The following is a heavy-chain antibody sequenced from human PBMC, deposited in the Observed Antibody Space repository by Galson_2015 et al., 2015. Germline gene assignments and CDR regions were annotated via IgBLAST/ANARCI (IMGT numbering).Heavy chain of an antibody. Sequence: SLRLSCAASGFTFSNAWMSWVRQAPGKGLEWVGRIKSKTDGGTTDYAAPVKGRFTISRDDSKNTLYLQMNSLKTEDTAVYYCNPDPITIFGVVIGKTAAYWGQGTLVTVSS. D-gene: IGHD3-3*01. CDR2: IKSKTDGGTT. CDR1: GFTFSNAW. V-gene: IGHV3-15*01. J-gene: IGHJ4*02. CDR3: NPDPITIFGVVIGKTAAY.